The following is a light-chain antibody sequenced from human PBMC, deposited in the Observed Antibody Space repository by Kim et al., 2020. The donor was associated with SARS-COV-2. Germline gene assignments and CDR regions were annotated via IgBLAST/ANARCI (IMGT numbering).Light chain of an antibody. CDR2: NDN. J-gene: IGLJ3*02. CDR3: ESWDDSLKGPV. Sequence: GQRVAISCSGGSSNIGTNAVNWYQHLPRTAPKLLIYNDNQRPSGVPDRFSGSKSGTSASLAISGLQSEDEAEYYCESWDDSLKGPVFGGGTQLTVL. V-gene: IGLV1-44*01. CDR1: SSNIGTNA.